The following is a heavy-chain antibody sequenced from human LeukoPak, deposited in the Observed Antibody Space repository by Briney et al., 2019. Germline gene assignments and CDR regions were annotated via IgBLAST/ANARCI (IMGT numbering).Heavy chain of an antibody. J-gene: IGHJ4*02. CDR2: ISGSGGST. Sequence: PGGSLRLSCAASGFTFSSYAMSWVRQAPGKGLEWVSAISGSGGSTYYADSVKGRFTISRDNSKNTLYLQMNSLRAEDTAVYYCAKAHTYYYDSSGYYYGHFDYWGQGTLVTVSS. D-gene: IGHD3-22*01. CDR3: AKAHTYYYDSSGYYYGHFDY. V-gene: IGHV3-23*01. CDR1: GFTFSSYA.